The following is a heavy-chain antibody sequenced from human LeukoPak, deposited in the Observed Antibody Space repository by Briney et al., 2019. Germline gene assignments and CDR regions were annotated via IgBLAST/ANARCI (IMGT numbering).Heavy chain of an antibody. CDR2: ISDDGSNK. Sequence: GGSLRLSCAASGFTFSSYEMNWVRQAPGKGLEWVAVISDDGSNKYYADSVKGRFTVSRDNSKNTLSLQMNSLRVEDTAVYYCAREGTMLRGVVNFRFFDSWGQGTLVTVSS. CDR1: GFTFSSYE. CDR3: AREGTMLRGVVNFRFFDS. V-gene: IGHV3-30*04. D-gene: IGHD3-10*01. J-gene: IGHJ4*02.